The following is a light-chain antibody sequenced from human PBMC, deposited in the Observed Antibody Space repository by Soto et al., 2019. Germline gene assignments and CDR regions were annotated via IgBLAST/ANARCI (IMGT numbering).Light chain of an antibody. J-gene: IGLJ7*01. V-gene: IGLV1-44*01. CDR1: SSNIGSNT. Sequence: QAVVTQPTSASGTPGQRVTISCSGSSSNIGSNTVNWYQQLPGTAPKLLIYSNNQRPSGVPDRFSGSKSGTSASLAISGLQSEDEADYYCAAWDDSLNGHAVFGGGTQLTV. CDR2: SNN. CDR3: AAWDDSLNGHAV.